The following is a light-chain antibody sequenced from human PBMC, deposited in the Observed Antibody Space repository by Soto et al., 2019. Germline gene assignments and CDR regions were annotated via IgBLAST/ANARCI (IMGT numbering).Light chain of an antibody. J-gene: IGLJ2*01. V-gene: IGLV2-14*03. CDR3: SSYIGSSAFTVA. CDR2: DVT. Sequence: QSALTQPASVSGSPGQSITISCAGTSNDVGGYNFVSWYQQHPGKAPKLMIYDVTYRPSGVSNRFSGSRSGNTASLTISGLQSEDEADYYCSSYIGSSAFTVALGGGTKLTVL. CDR1: SNDVGGYNF.